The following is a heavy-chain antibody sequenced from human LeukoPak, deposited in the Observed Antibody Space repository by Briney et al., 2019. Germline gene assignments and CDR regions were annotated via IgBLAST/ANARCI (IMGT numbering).Heavy chain of an antibody. CDR3: TTDRYYYDSTTDF. Sequence: GGSLRLSCAASGFTFSNAWMSWIRQAPGKGLEWVGRIKSKTDGGTTDYAAPVKGRFTISRDDSKNTLYLQMNSLKSEDTAVYDCTTDRYYYDSTTDFWGQGILVTVSS. V-gene: IGHV3-15*01. CDR2: IKSKTDGGTT. D-gene: IGHD3-22*01. J-gene: IGHJ4*02. CDR1: GFTFSNAW.